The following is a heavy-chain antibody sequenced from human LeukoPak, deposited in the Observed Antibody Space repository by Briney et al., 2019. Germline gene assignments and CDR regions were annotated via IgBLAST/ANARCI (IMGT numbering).Heavy chain of an antibody. CDR3: ARDGPHSSSYDY. D-gene: IGHD6-6*01. CDR2: ISSSSSYI. Sequence: PGGSLRLSCAGFGFTFSHYNMNWVRQAPGKGLEWVSSISSSSSYIYYADSVKGRFTISRDNAKNSLYLQMNSLRAEDTAVYYCARDGPHSSSYDYWGQGTLVTVSS. CDR1: GFTFSHYN. V-gene: IGHV3-21*01. J-gene: IGHJ4*02.